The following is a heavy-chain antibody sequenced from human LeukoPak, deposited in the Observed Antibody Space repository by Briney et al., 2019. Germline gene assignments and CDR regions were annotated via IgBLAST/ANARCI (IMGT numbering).Heavy chain of an antibody. J-gene: IGHJ4*02. Sequence: SVKVSCKASGGTFSSYAISWVRQAPGQGLEWMGRIIPIFGTANYAQKFQGRVTITTDESTSTAYMELSSLRSGDTAVYYCASHYYDSSGYYFRPYYFDYWGQGTLVTVSS. V-gene: IGHV1-69*05. CDR3: ASHYYDSSGYYFRPYYFDY. CDR1: GGTFSSYA. D-gene: IGHD3-22*01. CDR2: IIPIFGTA.